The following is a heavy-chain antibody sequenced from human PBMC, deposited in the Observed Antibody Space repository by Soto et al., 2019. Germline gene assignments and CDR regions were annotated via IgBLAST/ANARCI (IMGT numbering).Heavy chain of an antibody. Sequence: EVQLLESGGGLVQPGGSLRLSCAASGFTFSSYAMSWVRQAPGKGLEWVSVISGGGNRIYYADSVKGRFTISRDNSKNTLYLQSTSLRDEDTAIYYCAKERRLERGDFDYWGQGTLVTVSS. J-gene: IGHJ4*02. D-gene: IGHD1-1*01. CDR1: GFTFSSYA. V-gene: IGHV3-23*01. CDR3: AKERRLERGDFDY. CDR2: ISGGGNRI.